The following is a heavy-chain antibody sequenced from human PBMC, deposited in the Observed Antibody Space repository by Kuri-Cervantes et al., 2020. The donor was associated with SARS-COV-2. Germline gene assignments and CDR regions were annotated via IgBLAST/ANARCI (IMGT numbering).Heavy chain of an antibody. Sequence: SVKVSCKASGYTFNSYAINWVRQAPGQGPEWMGGIIPLFGKANYAQKFQGRVTITADESTSTAYMELSSLRSEDTAVYYCARDEVQAQQLVPYNWFDPWGQGTRVTCYS. J-gene: IGHJ5*02. CDR1: GYTFNSYA. CDR2: IIPLFGKA. V-gene: IGHV1-69*13. CDR3: ARDEVQAQQLVPYNWFDP. D-gene: IGHD6-13*01.